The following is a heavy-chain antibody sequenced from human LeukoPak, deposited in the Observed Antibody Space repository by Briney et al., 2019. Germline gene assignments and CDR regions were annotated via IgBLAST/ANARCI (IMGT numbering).Heavy chain of an antibody. V-gene: IGHV3-23*01. CDR2: ISGSGGST. CDR3: VRWYGGSGLENYYYYMDV. Sequence: GGSLRLSCAASGFTFSSYGMSWVRQAPGKGLEWVSAISGSGGSTYYADSVKGRFTISRDNSKNTLYLQMNSLRAEDTAVYYCVRWYGGSGLENYYYYMDVWGKGTTVTISS. J-gene: IGHJ6*03. D-gene: IGHD3-10*01. CDR1: GFTFSSYG.